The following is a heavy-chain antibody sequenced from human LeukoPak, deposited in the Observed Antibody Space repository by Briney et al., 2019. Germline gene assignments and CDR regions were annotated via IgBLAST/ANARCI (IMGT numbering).Heavy chain of an antibody. CDR1: GGSIGSSNW. Sequence: SETLSLTCAVSGGSIGSSNWWSWVRQPPGKGLEWIGEIYHSGSTNYNPSLKSRVTISVDKSKNQFSLKLSSVTAADTAVYYCARTTYYDFWSGYYVDAFDIWGQGTMVTVSS. D-gene: IGHD3-3*01. CDR2: IYHSGST. CDR3: ARTTYYDFWSGYYVDAFDI. V-gene: IGHV4-4*02. J-gene: IGHJ3*02.